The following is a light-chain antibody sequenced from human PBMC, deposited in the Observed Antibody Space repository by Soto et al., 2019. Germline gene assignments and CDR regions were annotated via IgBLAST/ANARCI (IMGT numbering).Light chain of an antibody. J-gene: IGKJ1*01. V-gene: IGKV3-20*01. CDR1: QSVSNNY. CDR3: QQYGSSGT. CDR2: GAS. Sequence: EIVLTQSPCTLSQSHRERAGLSCRASQSVSNNYLAWYQQKPGQAPRLLIYGASNRATGIPDRFSGSGSGTDFTLTISRLEPEDFAVYYCQQYGSSGTFGQGTKVDIK.